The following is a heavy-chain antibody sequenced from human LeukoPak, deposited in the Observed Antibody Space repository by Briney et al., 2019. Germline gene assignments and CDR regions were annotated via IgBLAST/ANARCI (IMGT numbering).Heavy chain of an antibody. D-gene: IGHD5-18*01. V-gene: IGHV3-7*03. CDR2: IREERGQE. CDR1: GFTFSDYY. J-gene: IGHJ5*02. CDR3: ASLDTAKQPLANH. Sequence: RTGGSLRLSCAASGFTFSDYYMSWIRQAPGKGLEWVANIREERGQEYYVDSVKGRFTISKNSAKNSLYLQMNTLRVEDTAMYYCASLDTAKQPLANHWGQGTLVTVSS.